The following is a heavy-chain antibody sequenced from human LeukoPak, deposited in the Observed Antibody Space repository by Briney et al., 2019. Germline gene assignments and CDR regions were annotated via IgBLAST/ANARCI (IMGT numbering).Heavy chain of an antibody. Sequence: ASVKVSCKASGYTFTGYYMHWVRQAPGQGLEWMGWINPNSGGTNYAQKFQGRVTMTRDTSISTAYMELSRLRSDDTAVYYCARAKDIVVVPAVYYYYGMDVWGQGTTVTASS. D-gene: IGHD2-2*01. CDR1: GYTFTGYY. CDR2: INPNSGGT. J-gene: IGHJ6*02. CDR3: ARAKDIVVVPAVYYYYGMDV. V-gene: IGHV1-2*02.